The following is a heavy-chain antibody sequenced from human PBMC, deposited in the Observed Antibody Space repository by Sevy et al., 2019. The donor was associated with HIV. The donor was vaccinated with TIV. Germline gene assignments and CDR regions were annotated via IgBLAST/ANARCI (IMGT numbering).Heavy chain of an antibody. CDR3: ARDPQNGDGDNFDY. J-gene: IGHJ4*02. CDR1: GFTFSDYY. D-gene: IGHD2-8*01. CDR2: ISSSDSTV. Sequence: GGSLRLSCAASGFTFSDYYMTWIRQTPGKGLEWVSYISSSDSTVYYADSVKGRFTISRDNAKKTLYLQMNSLRAEDTAVYDCARDPQNGDGDNFDYWGQGTLVTVSS. V-gene: IGHV3-11*01.